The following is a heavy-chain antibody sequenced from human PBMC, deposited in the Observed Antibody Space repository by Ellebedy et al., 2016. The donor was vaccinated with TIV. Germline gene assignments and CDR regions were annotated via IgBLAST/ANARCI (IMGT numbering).Heavy chain of an antibody. CDR2: IIPIFGTA. Sequence: SVKVSCXASGGTFSSYAISWVRQAPGQGLEWMGGIIPIFGTANYAQKFQGRVTITADESTSTAYMELSSLRSEDTAVYYCARALPLVIAAAGTDYYYGMDVWGQGTTVTVSS. D-gene: IGHD6-13*01. J-gene: IGHJ6*02. CDR1: GGTFSSYA. V-gene: IGHV1-69*13. CDR3: ARALPLVIAAAGTDYYYGMDV.